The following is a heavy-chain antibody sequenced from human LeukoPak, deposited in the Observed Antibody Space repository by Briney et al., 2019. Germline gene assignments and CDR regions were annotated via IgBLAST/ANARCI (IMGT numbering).Heavy chain of an antibody. Sequence: GGSLRLSCAVSGFTFSSYAMSWDRQAPGKGLEWVSAISGSGGSTYYADSVKGRFTISRDNSKNTLYLQMNSLRAEDTAVYYCAKEYYYDSSGYGDYWGQGTLVTVSS. D-gene: IGHD3-22*01. CDR3: AKEYYYDSSGYGDY. V-gene: IGHV3-23*01. CDR2: ISGSGGST. J-gene: IGHJ4*02. CDR1: GFTFSSYA.